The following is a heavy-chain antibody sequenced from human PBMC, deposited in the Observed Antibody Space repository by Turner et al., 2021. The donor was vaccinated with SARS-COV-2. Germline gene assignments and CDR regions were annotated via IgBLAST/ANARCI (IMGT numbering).Heavy chain of an antibody. J-gene: IGHJ4*02. Sequence: QVQLQQWGAGLLKPSETLSLTCAVYGGSFRGYYWSWIRQPPGKGLEWIGEINQSGSTNYNPSLKSRVTISVDTSKNQFSLKLSSVTAADTAVYYCATSGMDFWYGYKGFDYWGQGTLVTVSS. D-gene: IGHD3-3*01. CDR2: INQSGST. CDR1: GGSFRGYY. CDR3: ATSGMDFWYGYKGFDY. V-gene: IGHV4-34*01.